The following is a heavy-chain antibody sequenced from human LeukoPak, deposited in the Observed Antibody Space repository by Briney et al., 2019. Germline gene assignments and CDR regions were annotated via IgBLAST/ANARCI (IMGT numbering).Heavy chain of an antibody. CDR3: SRSHRGVVVPAAIDLDY. V-gene: IGHV5-51*01. Sequence: GESLKISCKGSGYSFTSYWIGWVRQMPGKGLEWMAIIYPGDSDTRYSPSFQGQVTISADKSVSTAYLQWSSLKASDTAMYYCSRSHRGVVVPAAIDLDYWRQGTLVTAS. D-gene: IGHD2-2*01. CDR2: IYPGDSDT. CDR1: GYSFTSYW. J-gene: IGHJ4*02.